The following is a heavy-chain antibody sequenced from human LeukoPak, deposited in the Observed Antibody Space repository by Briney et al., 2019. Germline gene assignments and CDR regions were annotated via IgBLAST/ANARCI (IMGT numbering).Heavy chain of an antibody. D-gene: IGHD3-22*01. CDR1: GFTFSSYA. V-gene: IGHV3-30-3*01. Sequence: GGSLRLSCAASGFTFSSYAMHWVRQAPGKGLEWVAVISYDGSNKYYADSVKGRFTISRDNSKNTLYLQMNSLRAEDTAVYYCARAAYDNSGYLTLWGQGTLVTVSS. CDR2: ISYDGSNK. CDR3: ARAAYDNSGYLTL. J-gene: IGHJ4*02.